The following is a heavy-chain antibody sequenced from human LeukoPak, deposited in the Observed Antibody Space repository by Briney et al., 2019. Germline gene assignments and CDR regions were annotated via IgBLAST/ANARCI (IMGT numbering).Heavy chain of an antibody. CDR1: GFTFSSYA. D-gene: IGHD2-8*01. Sequence: GGSLRLSCAASGFTFSSYAMNWVRQAPGKGLEWVSLISGSGDTTYYADSVKGRFTISRDNSKNTLYLQMNSLRAEDTAVYYCARAAVCTNGVCCLDYWGQGTLVTVSS. V-gene: IGHV3-23*01. J-gene: IGHJ4*02. CDR3: ARAAVCTNGVCCLDY. CDR2: ISGSGDTT.